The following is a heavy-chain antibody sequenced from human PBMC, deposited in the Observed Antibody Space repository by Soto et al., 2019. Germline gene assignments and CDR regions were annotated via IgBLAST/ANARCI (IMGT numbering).Heavy chain of an antibody. J-gene: IGHJ4*02. D-gene: IGHD6-13*01. CDR2: IYYSGST. CDR1: GGSISSYY. CDR3: ARVGSSSWYSGDFDY. V-gene: IGHV4-59*01. Sequence: QVQLQESGPGLVKPSETLSLTCTVSGGSISSYYWSWIRQPPGKGLEWIGYIYYSGSTNYNPSLKSPVTISVDTSKNQFSLKLSSVTAADTAVYYCARVGSSSWYSGDFDYWGQGTLVTVSS.